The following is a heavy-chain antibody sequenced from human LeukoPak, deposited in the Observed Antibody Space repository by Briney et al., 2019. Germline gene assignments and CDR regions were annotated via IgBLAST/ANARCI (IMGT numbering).Heavy chain of an antibody. D-gene: IGHD3-9*01. CDR3: AKPILTAFGYFDY. Sequence: GGSLRLSCAASGFTFSSYAVSWVRQAPGKGLEWVSAISGSGGSTFYADSVKGRFTISRDNSKNTLYLQMNSLRAEDTAVYYCAKPILTAFGYFDYWGQGTLVTVSS. V-gene: IGHV3-23*01. CDR2: ISGSGGST. CDR1: GFTFSSYA. J-gene: IGHJ4*02.